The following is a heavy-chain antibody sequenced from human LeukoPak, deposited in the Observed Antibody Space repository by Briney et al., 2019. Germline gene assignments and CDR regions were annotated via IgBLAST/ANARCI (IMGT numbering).Heavy chain of an antibody. CDR2: ISSSRSYI. Sequence: GGSLRLSCAASGFTFSSHSMSWVRQAPGRGLEWVSFISSSRSYIYYPDSVKGRFTISRDNAKSSLYLQMNSLRAEDTAVYYCARDTHYAFNLWGQGTMVTVS. V-gene: IGHV3-21*01. J-gene: IGHJ3*01. CDR1: GFTFSSHS. CDR3: ARDTHYAFNL.